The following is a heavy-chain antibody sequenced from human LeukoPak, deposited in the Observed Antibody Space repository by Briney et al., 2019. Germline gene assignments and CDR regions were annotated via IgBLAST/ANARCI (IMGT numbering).Heavy chain of an antibody. J-gene: IGHJ4*02. CDR1: GYTFTSYG. CDR2: ISAYNGNT. D-gene: IGHD3-10*01. CDR3: AREGSGSYYNGPYYFDY. V-gene: IGHV1-18*01. Sequence: ASVKVSCKASGYTFTSYGISRVRQAPGQGLEWMGWISAYNGNTNYAQKLQGRVTMTTDTSTSTAYMELRSLRSDDTAVYYCAREGSGSYYNGPYYFDYWGQGTLVTVSS.